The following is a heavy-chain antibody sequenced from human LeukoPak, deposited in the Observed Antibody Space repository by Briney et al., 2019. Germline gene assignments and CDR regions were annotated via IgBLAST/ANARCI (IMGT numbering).Heavy chain of an antibody. Sequence: PSETLSLTCTVSGGSISSDSHYWSWIRQSPGKGLEWIGYVYYSGSTNYNPSLKSRVTISVDRSKNQFSLKLSSVTAADTAVYYCARDSEERRGVDYWGQGTLVTVSS. CDR1: GGSISSDSHY. CDR3: ARDSEERRGVDY. J-gene: IGHJ4*02. D-gene: IGHD1-1*01. V-gene: IGHV4-61*01. CDR2: VYYSGST.